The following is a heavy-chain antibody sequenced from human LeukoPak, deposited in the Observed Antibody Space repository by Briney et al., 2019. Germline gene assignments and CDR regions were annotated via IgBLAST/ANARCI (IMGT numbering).Heavy chain of an antibody. Sequence: SETLSLTCTVSGGSISSGSYYWSWIRQPAGKGLEWIGRIYTSGSTNYNPSLRSRVTISVDTSKNQFSLKLSSVTAADTAVYYCAREGYCSSTSCYTGGFDYWGQGTLVTVSS. V-gene: IGHV4-61*02. CDR3: AREGYCSSTSCYTGGFDY. J-gene: IGHJ4*02. CDR1: GGSISSGSYY. D-gene: IGHD2-2*02. CDR2: IYTSGST.